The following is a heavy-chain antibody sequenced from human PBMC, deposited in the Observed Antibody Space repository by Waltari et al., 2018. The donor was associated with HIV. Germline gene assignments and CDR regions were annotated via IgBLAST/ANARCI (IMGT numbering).Heavy chain of an antibody. CDR1: GYTFAPYY. V-gene: IGHV1-2*04. D-gene: IGHD1-26*01. Sequence: QVQLVQSGSEVKNSGASVRVSCHTSGYTFAPYYIYWMRQAPGEGLAWLGWINPTDGDTGYAQKFQGWLSVTRDTSTGTVYMSLSRLRSDDTATYYCARAESTTWANFDFWGQGTLVSVSS. CDR3: ARAESTTWANFDF. CDR2: INPTDGDT. J-gene: IGHJ4*02.